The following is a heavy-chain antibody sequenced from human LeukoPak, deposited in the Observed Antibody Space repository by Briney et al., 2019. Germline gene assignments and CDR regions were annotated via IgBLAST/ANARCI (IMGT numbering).Heavy chain of an antibody. CDR3: TKDMRGPDYYYYMDV. CDR2: IGLSGDYI. Sequence: PGGSLRLSCAALGFNFENYCMHWVRQAPGKALEWVSGIGLSGDYIAYADSVKGRFTISRDDAKNSLYLQMSSLRPEDTALYYCTKDMRGPDYYYYMDVWGKGTTVTVSS. J-gene: IGHJ6*03. CDR1: GFNFENYC. D-gene: IGHD3-10*01. V-gene: IGHV3-9*01.